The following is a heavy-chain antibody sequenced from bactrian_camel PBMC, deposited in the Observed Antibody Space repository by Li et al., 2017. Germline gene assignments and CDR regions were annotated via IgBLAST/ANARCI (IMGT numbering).Heavy chain of an antibody. CDR2: IYTGGGRT. D-gene: IGHD3*01. J-gene: IGHJ7*01. CDR1: GYTSSSNC. Sequence: QLVESGGGSVQAGGSLRLSCAASGYTSSSNCVGWFRQAPGKEREGVATIYTGGGRTDYADSVKGRFTITQNNAENAVYLQMNSLKPEDSAMYYCAAGRVVGSMMKMGVLAVPCYGMDSWGSGTQVTVS. V-gene: IGHV3S25*01.